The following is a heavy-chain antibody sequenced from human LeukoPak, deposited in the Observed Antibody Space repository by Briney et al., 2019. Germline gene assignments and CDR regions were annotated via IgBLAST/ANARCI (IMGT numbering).Heavy chain of an antibody. Sequence: SVTVSCKASGYPFTSYAIMGVGQAPGQGLEWMGWVNTDSGNTKYAQCFKGRVVLSLDRSDTTAYLQITYLNAEDTAVYYCARVGGYCSDAKCCPNSWGQGTLVTVSS. D-gene: IGHD2-15*01. V-gene: IGHV7-4-1*02. CDR2: VNTDSGNT. J-gene: IGHJ4*02. CDR3: ARVGGYCSDAKCCPNS. CDR1: GYPFTSYA.